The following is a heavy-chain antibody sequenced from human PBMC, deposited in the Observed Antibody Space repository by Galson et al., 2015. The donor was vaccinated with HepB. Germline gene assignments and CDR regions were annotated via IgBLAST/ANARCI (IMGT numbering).Heavy chain of an antibody. CDR2: ISWNSGSM. CDR3: AKDERSGSYYYYGMDV. D-gene: IGHD3-10*01. Sequence: SLRLSCAASGFTFDDYAMHWVRQAPGKGLEWVSGISWNSGSMGYADSVKGRFTMSRDNAKNSLYLQMNSLRAEDTALYYCAKDERSGSYYYYGMDVWGQGTTVTVPS. V-gene: IGHV3-9*01. J-gene: IGHJ6*02. CDR1: GFTFDDYA.